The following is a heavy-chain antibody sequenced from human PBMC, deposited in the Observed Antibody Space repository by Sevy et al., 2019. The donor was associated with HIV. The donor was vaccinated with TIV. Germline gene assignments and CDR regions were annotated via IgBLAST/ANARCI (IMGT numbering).Heavy chain of an antibody. CDR3: VGIVIPGRDH. J-gene: IGHJ4*02. D-gene: IGHD2-2*01. V-gene: IGHV3-23*01. CDR2: ISGSDGST. CDR1: GFIFRSYV. Sequence: GGSLRLSCAASGFIFRSYVMSWVRQAPGKGLEWVSTISGSDGSTYYADSVKGRFTISRDNSNNALFLEMNSLRADDTAVYYCVGIVIPGRDHWGQGTLVTVSS.